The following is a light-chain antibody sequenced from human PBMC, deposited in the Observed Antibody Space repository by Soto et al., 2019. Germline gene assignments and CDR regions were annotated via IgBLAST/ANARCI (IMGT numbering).Light chain of an antibody. Sequence: QAVVTQEPSLTVSPGGTVTLTCGSSTGAVTSGHYPYWFQQKPGQAPKTLIFDTYNKQSWTPARFSGSLLGGKAALTLSGAQPEDEAEYFCMMSHGAGVVFGGGTQLTVL. J-gene: IGLJ2*01. CDR1: TGAVTSGHY. V-gene: IGLV7-46*01. CDR3: MMSHGAGVV. CDR2: DTY.